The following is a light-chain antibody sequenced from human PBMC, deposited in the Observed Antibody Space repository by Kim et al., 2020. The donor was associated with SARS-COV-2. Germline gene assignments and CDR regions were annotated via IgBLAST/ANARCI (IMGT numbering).Light chain of an antibody. CDR2: GAS. Sequence: SPGERATLSCSARQGVSTNLAWYQQKSGQAPRLLIYGASTRATGIPARFSGSGSGTEFTLTISSLQSEDFAVYYCQQYNNWPPLTFGGGTKVDIK. CDR3: QQYNNWPPLT. CDR1: QGVSTN. V-gene: IGKV3-15*01. J-gene: IGKJ4*01.